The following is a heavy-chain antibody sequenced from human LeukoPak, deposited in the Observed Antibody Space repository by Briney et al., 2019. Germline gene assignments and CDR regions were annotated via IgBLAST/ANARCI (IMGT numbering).Heavy chain of an antibody. Sequence: GGSLRLSCAASKFTFSTYLMSWVRQAPGKGLEWVASIKQDGTEKYYVDSVKGRFTISRDNAKNSLYLQMNSLRAEDTGVYYCARIPSDIVVVPAAIPDYYYYGMDVWGQGTTVTVSS. CDR3: ARIPSDIVVVPAAIPDYYYYGMDV. J-gene: IGHJ6*02. CDR2: IKQDGTEK. V-gene: IGHV3-7*01. CDR1: KFTFSTYL. D-gene: IGHD2-2*02.